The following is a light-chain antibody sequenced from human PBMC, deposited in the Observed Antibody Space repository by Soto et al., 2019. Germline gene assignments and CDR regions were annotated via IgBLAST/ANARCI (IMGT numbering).Light chain of an antibody. CDR1: QHISTS. Sequence: DIQMTQSPSSVSASVGDRVTITCRASQHISTSLAWFQQKPGKAPQLLISAASTLQNGVPSRFSGGGSGTEFTLTITSLQPEDFATYFCQQASDFPITFGQGTRLEIQ. CDR3: QQASDFPIT. J-gene: IGKJ5*01. CDR2: AAS. V-gene: IGKV1-12*01.